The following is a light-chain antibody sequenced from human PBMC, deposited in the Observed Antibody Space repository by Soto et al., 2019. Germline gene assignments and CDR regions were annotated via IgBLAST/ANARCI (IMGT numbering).Light chain of an antibody. CDR1: QGINSW. Sequence: DIQMTQSPSTLSASVGDRVTITCRASQGINSWLAWYQQEPGKAPKLLIYKASILQSGVPSRFSGSGSGTEFTMTISSLQPADFATHYCQEYDSYRPWTLGQGTKVEIK. J-gene: IGKJ1*01. V-gene: IGKV1-5*03. CDR2: KAS. CDR3: QEYDSYRPWT.